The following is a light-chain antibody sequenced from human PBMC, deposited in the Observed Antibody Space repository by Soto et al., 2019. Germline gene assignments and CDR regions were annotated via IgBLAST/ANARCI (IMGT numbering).Light chain of an antibody. CDR1: QDVSIC. V-gene: IGKV3D-11*01. CDR2: DAS. Sequence: DIMLTQSPATLSLSPGDRATLSCRASQDVSICLGWYQQKPGQAPRLLIYDASNRATGIPDRFSGSGSGTDFTLTSSSLEHEVFSVYYCQQRASWRSFGQGTKLEIK. J-gene: IGKJ2*01. CDR3: QQRASWRS.